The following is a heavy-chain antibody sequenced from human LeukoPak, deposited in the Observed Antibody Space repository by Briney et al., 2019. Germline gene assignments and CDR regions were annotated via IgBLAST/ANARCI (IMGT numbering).Heavy chain of an antibody. CDR3: ARGLRGQQWLVRGFDY. J-gene: IGHJ4*02. Sequence: ASVKVSCKASGYTFTSYGISWVRQAPGQGLEWMGWISAYNGNTNYAQKFQGRVTMTRDTSISTAYMELSRLRSDDTAVYYCARGLRGQQWLVRGFDYWGQGTLVTVSS. D-gene: IGHD6-19*01. CDR2: ISAYNGNT. CDR1: GYTFTSYG. V-gene: IGHV1-18*01.